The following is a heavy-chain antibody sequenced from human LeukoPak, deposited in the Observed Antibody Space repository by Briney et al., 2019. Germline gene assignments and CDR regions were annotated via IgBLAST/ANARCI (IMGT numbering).Heavy chain of an antibody. D-gene: IGHD3-9*01. Sequence: GGSLRLSCAASGFTFSSYGMHWVRQAPGKGLEWVAVIWYDGNNKYYADSVKGRFTIPRDNSKNTLYLQMNSLRAEDTAVYYCARSEGYYDILTGYYYYYGMDVWGKGTTVTVSS. V-gene: IGHV3-33*01. CDR1: GFTFSSYG. CDR2: IWYDGNNK. CDR3: ARSEGYYDILTGYYYYYGMDV. J-gene: IGHJ6*04.